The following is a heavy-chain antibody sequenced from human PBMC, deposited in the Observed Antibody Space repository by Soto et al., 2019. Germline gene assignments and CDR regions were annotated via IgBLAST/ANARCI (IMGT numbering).Heavy chain of an antibody. J-gene: IGHJ4*02. CDR1: GFTFSNYI. CDR3: ARGSSGSGSYFSNY. V-gene: IGHV3-30-3*01. D-gene: IGHD3-10*01. CDR2: ISYDGNNR. Sequence: PGGSLRLSCAASGFTFSNYITHWVRQAPGKGLEWVAVISYDGNNRYYSDSVKGRFTISRDNSKNTLYLQMNSLSAEDTAVYYCARGSSGSGSYFSNYWGQGTLVTVSS.